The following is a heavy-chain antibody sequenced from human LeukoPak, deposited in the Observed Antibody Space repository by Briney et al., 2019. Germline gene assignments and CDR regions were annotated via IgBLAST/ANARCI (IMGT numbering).Heavy chain of an antibody. Sequence: PSETLSLTCAVSGYSISSGYYWGWIRQPPGKGLEWIGSIYHSGSTYYNPSLKSRVTISVDTSKNQFSLKLSSVTAADTAVYYCATQDWAVDIVATISGYYYYMDVWGKGTTVTVSS. D-gene: IGHD5-12*01. J-gene: IGHJ6*03. CDR3: ATQDWAVDIVATISGYYYYMDV. CDR1: GYSISSGYY. CDR2: IYHSGST. V-gene: IGHV4-38-2*01.